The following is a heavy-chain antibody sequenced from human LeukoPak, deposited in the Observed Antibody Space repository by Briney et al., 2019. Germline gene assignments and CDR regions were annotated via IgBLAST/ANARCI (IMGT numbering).Heavy chain of an antibody. CDR3: AREGSLSQNFDY. Sequence: GASVKVSCKASGGTFSSYAISWVRQAPGQGLEWMGRIIPIFGTANYAQKFQGRVTITTDESTSTACMELSSLRSEDTAVYYCAREGSLSQNFDYWGQGTLVTVSS. CDR2: IIPIFGTA. V-gene: IGHV1-69*05. J-gene: IGHJ4*02. D-gene: IGHD1-26*01. CDR1: GGTFSSYA.